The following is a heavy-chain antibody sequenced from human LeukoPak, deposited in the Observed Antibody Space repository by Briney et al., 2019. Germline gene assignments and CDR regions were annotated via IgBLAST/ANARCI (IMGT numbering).Heavy chain of an antibody. J-gene: IGHJ4*02. CDR3: AKIADRYCSGGTCYFDN. CDR2: IRYDGSTK. Sequence: GGSLRLSCAASGFTFNSYGMQWVRQAPGKGLEWVAFIRYDGSTKYSADSVKGRFTISRDNSKNTLYLQMDSLRAEDTAVYYCAKIADRYCSGGTCYFDNWGRGTLVTVSS. V-gene: IGHV3-30*02. CDR1: GFTFNSYG. D-gene: IGHD2-15*01.